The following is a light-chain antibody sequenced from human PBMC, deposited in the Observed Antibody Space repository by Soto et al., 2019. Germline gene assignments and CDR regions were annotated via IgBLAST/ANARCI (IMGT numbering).Light chain of an antibody. CDR2: WAS. CDR3: QQYYNTPYT. Sequence: DIVMTQSPDSLAVSLGERATINCKSSQSIVYNSNNMNYLAWYQQKPGQPPKLLISWASTRESGVPDRFSGSGSGTHFTLTISSLQAEDVASYYCQQYYNTPYTFGQGTKVEI. J-gene: IGKJ2*01. V-gene: IGKV4-1*01. CDR1: QSIVYNSNNMNY.